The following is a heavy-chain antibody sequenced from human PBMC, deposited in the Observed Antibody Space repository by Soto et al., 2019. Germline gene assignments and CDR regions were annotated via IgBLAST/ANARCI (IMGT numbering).Heavy chain of an antibody. V-gene: IGHV3-30*18. CDR1: GFTFSTYG. CDR3: AKTDRKLPLWFTIGDV. Sequence: PGGSLRLSCAASGFTFSTYGMHWVRQAPGEGLEWVAVISYDGNNKHYADSVKGRFIISRDNSKNTLYLQMSRLKAEDTAVYYCAKTDRKLPLWFTIGDVWGQGTTVTVSS. D-gene: IGHD3-10*01. CDR2: ISYDGNNK. J-gene: IGHJ6*02.